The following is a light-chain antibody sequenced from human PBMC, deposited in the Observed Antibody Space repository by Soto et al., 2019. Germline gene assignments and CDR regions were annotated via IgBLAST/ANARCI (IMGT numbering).Light chain of an antibody. V-gene: IGKV1-39*01. Sequence: DIQMTQSPSSLSASVGVSVTITCRASQSINNYLNWYQQKPGKAPNLLIYAASTLQSGVPSRFSGSGSGTDFTLTISSPQPENFATYYCQETYSIPAFGPGTKVYIK. CDR2: AAS. CDR1: QSINNY. CDR3: QETYSIPA. J-gene: IGKJ3*01.